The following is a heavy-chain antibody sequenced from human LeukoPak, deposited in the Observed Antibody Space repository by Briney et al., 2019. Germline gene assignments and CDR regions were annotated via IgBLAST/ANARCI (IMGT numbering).Heavy chain of an antibody. D-gene: IGHD5-18*01. CDR2: IYYSGST. CDR3: AREGGYSYGYGDFDY. Sequence: SETLSLTCTVSGGSISSYYWSWIRQPPGKGLEWIGYIYYSGSTNYNPSLKSRVTISVDTSKNQFSLKLSSVTAADTAVYYCAREGGYSYGYGDFDYWGQGTLVTVSS. CDR1: GGSISSYY. V-gene: IGHV4-59*01. J-gene: IGHJ4*02.